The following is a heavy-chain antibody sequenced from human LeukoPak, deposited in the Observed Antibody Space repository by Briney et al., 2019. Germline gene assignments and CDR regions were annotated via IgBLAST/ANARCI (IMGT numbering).Heavy chain of an antibody. V-gene: IGHV3-23*01. J-gene: IGHJ4*02. CDR1: GFTFSSYA. D-gene: IGHD5-12*01. Sequence: GGSLRLSCAASGFTFSSYAMSWVRQAPGKGLEWVSLISGNGGATYYADSVKGRFTIPRDNSKDTLYLQMNTLRAEDTAIYYCTKRRGYNFDYWGQGTLVTVSS. CDR3: TKRRGYNFDY. CDR2: ISGNGGAT.